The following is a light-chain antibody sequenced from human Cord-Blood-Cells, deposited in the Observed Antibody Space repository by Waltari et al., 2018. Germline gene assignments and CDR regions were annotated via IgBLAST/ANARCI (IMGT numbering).Light chain of an antibody. CDR3: QQYNNWLIT. V-gene: IGKV3-15*01. CDR2: GAS. J-gene: IGKJ5*01. Sequence: IVMTQSPATLSVSPGERATLSCRASQCVSSNLAWYQQKPGQAPRLLIYGASTRATGIPARFSGSGSGTEFTLTISSLQSEDFAVYYCQQYNNWLITFGQGTRLEIK. CDR1: QCVSSN.